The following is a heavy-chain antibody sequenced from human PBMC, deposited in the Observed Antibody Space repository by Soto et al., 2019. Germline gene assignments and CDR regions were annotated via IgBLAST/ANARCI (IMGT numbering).Heavy chain of an antibody. CDR3: GRGPSPRAPAGGTPYYYAMDV. CDR1: GYDFTAYD. CDR2: SNPIDGAT. J-gene: IGHJ6*02. D-gene: IGHD6-13*01. V-gene: IGHV1-8*02. Sequence: ASVKVSCKASGYDFTAYDINWVGQASGKGLEWRGRSNPIDGATGTARRFQGRVSLSRNTATGTAYLELTSLRSDDTAVYYCGRGPSPRAPAGGTPYYYAMDVWGQGTTVTVSS.